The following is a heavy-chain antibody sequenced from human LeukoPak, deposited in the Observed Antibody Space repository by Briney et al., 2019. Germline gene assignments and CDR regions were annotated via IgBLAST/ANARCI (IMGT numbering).Heavy chain of an antibody. Sequence: GASVKVSCKASGYTFTSYGLSWVRQAPGQGLEWMGWINAGNGNTKYSQKFQGRVTITRDTSASTAYMELSSLRSGDTAVYYCARAPLLGYCSSTSCLTTTGWFDPWGQGTLVTVSS. D-gene: IGHD2-2*01. V-gene: IGHV1-3*01. CDR2: INAGNGNT. CDR1: GYTFTSYG. CDR3: ARAPLLGYCSSTSCLTTTGWFDP. J-gene: IGHJ5*02.